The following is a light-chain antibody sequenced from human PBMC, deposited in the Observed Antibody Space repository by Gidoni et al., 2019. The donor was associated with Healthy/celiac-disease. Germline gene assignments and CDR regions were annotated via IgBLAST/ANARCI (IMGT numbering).Light chain of an antibody. CDR1: QSVSSSY. Sequence: EIVLTQSPGTLSLSPGERATLSCRASQSVSSSYLAWYQQKPGQAPRLLIYGASSRATALPDRFSGSGSGTDFTLTISRLEPEDLAVYYCQQYGSSPRTFGQGTKVEIK. CDR3: QQYGSSPRT. J-gene: IGKJ1*01. V-gene: IGKV3-20*01. CDR2: GAS.